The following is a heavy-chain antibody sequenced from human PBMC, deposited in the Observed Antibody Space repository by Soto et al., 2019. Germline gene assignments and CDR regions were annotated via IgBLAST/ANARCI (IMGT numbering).Heavy chain of an antibody. J-gene: IGHJ6*02. CDR3: ARSMYCSGGSCYPGWGYYGMDV. CDR1: GFSFSSYS. CDR2: ISSSSSYI. Sequence: GGSLRLSCAASGFSFSSYSMNWVRQAPGKGLEWVSSISSSSSYIYYADSVKGRFTISRDNAKNSLYLQMNSLRAEDTAVYYCARSMYCSGGSCYPGWGYYGMDVWGQGTTVTVSS. D-gene: IGHD2-15*01. V-gene: IGHV3-21*01.